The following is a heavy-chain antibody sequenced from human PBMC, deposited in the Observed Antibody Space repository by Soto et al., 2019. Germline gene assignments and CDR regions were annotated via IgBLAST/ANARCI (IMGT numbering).Heavy chain of an antibody. CDR2: IYYSGST. V-gene: IGHV4-59*01. CDR1: GGSISSYY. J-gene: IGHJ4*02. CDR3: AREDSVATTGFDY. Sequence: SETLSLTCTVSGGSISSYYWSWIRQPPGKGLEWIGYIYYSGSTNYNPSLKSRVTISVDTSKNQFSLKLSSVTAADTAVYYCAREDSVATTGFDYWGQGTLVTVSS. D-gene: IGHD5-12*01.